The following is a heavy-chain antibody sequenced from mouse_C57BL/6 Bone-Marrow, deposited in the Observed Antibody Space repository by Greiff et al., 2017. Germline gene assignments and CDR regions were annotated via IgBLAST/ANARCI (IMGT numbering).Heavy chain of an antibody. V-gene: IGHV1-64*01. CDR2: IHPNSGST. J-gene: IGHJ1*03. D-gene: IGHD1-1*01. Sequence: QVQLQQPGAELVKPGASVKLSCKASGYTFTSYWMHWVKQRPGQGLEWIGMIHPNSGSTNYNEKFKSKATLTVDKSSSTAYMQLCSLTSEDSAVYYCARSGYYYGSSFWYFDVWGTGTTVTVSS. CDR1: GYTFTSYW. CDR3: ARSGYYYGSSFWYFDV.